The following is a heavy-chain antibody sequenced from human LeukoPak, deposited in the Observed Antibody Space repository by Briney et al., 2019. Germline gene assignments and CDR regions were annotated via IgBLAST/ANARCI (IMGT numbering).Heavy chain of an antibody. V-gene: IGHV3-33*01. CDR2: IWYDGSNK. D-gene: IGHD6-13*01. CDR1: GFTFSSYD. CDR3: ARDPGYSSSWYQGYGMDV. Sequence: GGSLRLSCAASGFTFSSYDMHWVRQAPGKGLEWVAVIWYDGSNKYYADSVKGRFTISRDNSKNTLYLQMNSLRAEDTAVYYCARDPGYSSSWYQGYGMDVWGQGTTVTVSS. J-gene: IGHJ6*02.